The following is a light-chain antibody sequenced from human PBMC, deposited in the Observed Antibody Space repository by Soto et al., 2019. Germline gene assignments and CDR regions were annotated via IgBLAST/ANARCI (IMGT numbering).Light chain of an antibody. V-gene: IGLV4-69*01. J-gene: IGLJ2*01. Sequence: QLVLTQSPSASASLGASVKLTCTLSSGQSSYAIAWHQQQPEKGPRYLMKLDSDGSHTKGDAIPDRFSGSSSGAERYLTISSLQSEDEADYYCQTLGTGIHVVFGGGTKVTVL. CDR3: QTLGTGIHVV. CDR1: SGQSSYA. CDR2: LDSDGSH.